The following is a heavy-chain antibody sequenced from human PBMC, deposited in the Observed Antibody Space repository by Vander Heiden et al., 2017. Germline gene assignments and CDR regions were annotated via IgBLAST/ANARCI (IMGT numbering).Heavy chain of an antibody. V-gene: IGHV3-23*01. CDR1: GFTFSIYA. CDR2: ISGSGGST. Sequence: EVQLLESGGDLVKSGGFLRLSCAAPGFTFSIYAMSWVRQAPGKGLEWVSFISGSGGSTSYADSVKGRFTISRDNSRNTLYLQMNSLRAEDTAVYYCAKELGSSYCFDHWGQGTLVTVSS. D-gene: IGHD2-15*01. J-gene: IGHJ4*02. CDR3: AKELGSSYCFDH.